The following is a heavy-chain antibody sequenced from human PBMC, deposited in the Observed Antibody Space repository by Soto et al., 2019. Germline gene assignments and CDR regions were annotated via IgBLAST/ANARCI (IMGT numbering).Heavy chain of an antibody. CDR2: IYYSGST. CDR3: ARDTVRSGYDYYYYMDV. Sequence: SETLSLTCTVSGGSISSYYWSWIRQPPGKGLGWIGYIYYSGSTNYNSSLKSRVTISVDTSKNQFSLKLSSVTAADTAVYYCARDTVRSGYDYYYYMDVWGKGTTVTVSS. CDR1: GGSISSYY. D-gene: IGHD2-15*01. V-gene: IGHV4-59*01. J-gene: IGHJ6*03.